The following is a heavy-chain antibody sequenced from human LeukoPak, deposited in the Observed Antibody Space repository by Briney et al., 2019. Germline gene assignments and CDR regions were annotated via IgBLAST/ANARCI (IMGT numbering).Heavy chain of an antibody. D-gene: IGHD6-13*01. J-gene: IGHJ4*02. CDR2: ISAYNGNT. Sequence: ASVTVSFKSSGYTFTSYGISWVRQAPGQGLEWMGWISAYNGNTNYAQKLQGRVTMTTDTSTSTAYMELRSLRSDDTAVYYCARPLAAAGTGFDYWGQGTLVTVSS. V-gene: IGHV1-18*01. CDR1: GYTFTSYG. CDR3: ARPLAAAGTGFDY.